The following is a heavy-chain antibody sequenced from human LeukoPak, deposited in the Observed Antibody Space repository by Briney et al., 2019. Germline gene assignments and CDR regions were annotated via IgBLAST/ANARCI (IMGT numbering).Heavy chain of an antibody. Sequence: GGSLILSCAASGFTFSTYWMSWVRQAPGKGLEWVASVKEDGSKKEYVDSVKGRFTISRDNAKNSVYLQMNTLRAEDTAVYYCARWRGVQSEFVYWGQGALVTVSS. J-gene: IGHJ4*02. CDR1: GFTFSTYW. CDR3: ARWRGVQSEFVY. D-gene: IGHD5-24*01. V-gene: IGHV3-7*01. CDR2: VKEDGSKK.